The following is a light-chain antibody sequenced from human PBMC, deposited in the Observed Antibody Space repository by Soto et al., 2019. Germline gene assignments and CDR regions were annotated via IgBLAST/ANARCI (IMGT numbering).Light chain of an antibody. CDR2: GAS. J-gene: IGKJ1*01. CDR3: HQHNNCPQRT. CDR1: QSVSSS. V-gene: IGKV3-11*01. Sequence: EIVLTQSPATLSLSPGERATLSCRASQSVSSSLGWYQQKPGQAPRLLIYGASNRAPGIPARFSGSGSGTDFSPTIISLEADDFAVFYCHQHNNCPQRTFGQGTKVEIK.